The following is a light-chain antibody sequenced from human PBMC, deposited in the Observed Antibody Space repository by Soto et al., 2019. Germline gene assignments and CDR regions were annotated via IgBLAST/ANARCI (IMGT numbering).Light chain of an antibody. V-gene: IGKV2-28*01. CDR1: ESLLHSNGNNY. CDR2: LGS. J-gene: IGKJ1*01. Sequence: EIVMTQSPLSLPVTPGEPAAISCRSSESLLHSNGNNYLEWYLQKPGQSPHLLIYLGSNRASGVPDRFSGSGSGTDFTLKISRVEAEDVGVYFCMQALQTPWTFGQGTKVEIK. CDR3: MQALQTPWT.